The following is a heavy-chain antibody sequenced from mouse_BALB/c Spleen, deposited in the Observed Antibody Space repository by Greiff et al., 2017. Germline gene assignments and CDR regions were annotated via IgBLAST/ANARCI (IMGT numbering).Heavy chain of an antibody. CDR2: ISSGGSYT. CDR3: TELGRAL. D-gene: IGHD4-1*01. V-gene: IGHV5-6-4*01. J-gene: IGHJ3*02. CDR1: GFTFSSYT. Sequence: DVKLVESGGGLVKPGGSLKLSCAASGFTFSSYTMSWVRQTPEKRLEWVATISSGGSYTYYPDSVKGRFTISRDNAKNTMYLQMSSLKSEDTAMYYCTELGRALWGQGTLVTVAA.